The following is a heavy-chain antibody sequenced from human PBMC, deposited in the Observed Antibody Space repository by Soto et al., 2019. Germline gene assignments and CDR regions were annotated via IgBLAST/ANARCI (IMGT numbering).Heavy chain of an antibody. CDR2: IYSGGST. CDR3: ARDRVESGYPEYFQH. CDR1: RFTVSSNY. Sequence: EVQLVESGGGLIQPGGSLRLSCAASRFTVSSNYMSWVRQAPGKGLEWVSGIYSGGSTYYADSVKGRFTISRDNSKNTLYLQMNSLRAEDTAVYYCARDRVESGYPEYFQHWGQGTLVTVSS. V-gene: IGHV3-53*01. D-gene: IGHD3-22*01. J-gene: IGHJ1*01.